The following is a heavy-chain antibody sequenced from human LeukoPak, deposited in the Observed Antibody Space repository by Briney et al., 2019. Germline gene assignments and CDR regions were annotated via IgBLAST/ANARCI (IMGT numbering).Heavy chain of an antibody. CDR2: MGSSGSTI. D-gene: IGHD4-17*01. CDR3: ARKTVTTFDI. CDR1: GFTFSSYE. V-gene: IGHV3-48*03. J-gene: IGHJ3*02. Sequence: GGSLRLSCAASGFTFSSYEMNWVRQAPGKGLEWVSYMGSSGSTIYYADSVKGRFTISRDNAKTSLYLQMNSLRAEDTAVYYCARKTVTTFDIWGQGTMVTVSS.